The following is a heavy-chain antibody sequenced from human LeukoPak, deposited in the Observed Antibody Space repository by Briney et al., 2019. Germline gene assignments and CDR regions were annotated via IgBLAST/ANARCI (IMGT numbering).Heavy chain of an antibody. Sequence: GSGPTLVNPTQTLTLTCTFSGFSFTTSQVGVGWIRQPPGKALEWLGVIYWDDDKRYSPSLRNRLAITKDTSKNQVVLTMTNMDPADTATYYCAHRPSGFMSGWVNCYFDNWAPGILVTVSS. V-gene: IGHV2-5*02. CDR1: GFSFTTSQVG. D-gene: IGHD6-19*01. J-gene: IGHJ4*03. CDR3: AHRPSGFMSGWVNCYFDN. CDR2: IYWDDDK.